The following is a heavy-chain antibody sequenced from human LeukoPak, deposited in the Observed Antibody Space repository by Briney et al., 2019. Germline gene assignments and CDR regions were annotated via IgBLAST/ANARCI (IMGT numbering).Heavy chain of an antibody. CDR1: GYSISSGYY. D-gene: IGHD6-19*01. V-gene: IGHV4-38-2*02. J-gene: IGHJ5*02. Sequence: SETLSLTCTVSGYSISSGYYWGWIRQPPGKGLEWIGSIYYSGSTYYNPSLKSRVTISVDTSKNQFSLKLSSVTAADTAVYYCARAVEEYSSGWYVRDWFDPWGQGTLVTVSS. CDR3: ARAVEEYSSGWYVRDWFDP. CDR2: IYYSGST.